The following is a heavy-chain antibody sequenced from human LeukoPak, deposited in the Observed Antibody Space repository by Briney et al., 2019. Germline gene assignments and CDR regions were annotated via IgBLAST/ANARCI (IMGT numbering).Heavy chain of an antibody. CDR2: IRYDGSNK. CDR1: GFTLSSYG. V-gene: IGHV3-30*02. J-gene: IGHJ4*02. CDR3: AKSPPTVVPAAIHFYFDY. Sequence: GGSLRLSCTASGFTLSSYGMHWVRQAPGKGLEWVAFIRYDGSNKYYADSVKGRFTISRDNSKNTLYLQMNSLRAEDTAVYYCAKSPPTVVPAAIHFYFDYWGQGTLVTVSS. D-gene: IGHD2-2*02.